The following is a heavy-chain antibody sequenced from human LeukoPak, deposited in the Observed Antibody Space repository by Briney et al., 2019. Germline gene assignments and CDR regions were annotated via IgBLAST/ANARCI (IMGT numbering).Heavy chain of an antibody. J-gene: IGHJ3*02. Sequence: SETLSLTCAVSGGSMTTRNYYRGWIRQPPGKGLEWIGHKYYSGSTYYNPSLKSRVTISVDTSKNQFSLKLSSVTAADTAVYFCARDDYYDSSGYRNAFDIWGQGTVVTVSS. D-gene: IGHD3-22*01. CDR1: GGSMTTRNYY. CDR2: KYYSGST. CDR3: ARDDYYDSSGYRNAFDI. V-gene: IGHV4-39*07.